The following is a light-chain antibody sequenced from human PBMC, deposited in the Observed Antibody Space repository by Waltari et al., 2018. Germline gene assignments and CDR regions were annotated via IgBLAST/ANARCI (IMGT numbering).Light chain of an antibody. CDR1: SSAVGAYNH. V-gene: IGLV2-8*01. J-gene: IGLJ1*01. Sequence: QSALTQPPSASGSPGQSVTISCTGTSSAVGAYNHVSWHQQHPGKAPKLMIYEVNKRPSGVPDRFSGSKSGNTASLTVSGLQAEDEADYYCSSYADNTIFVFGTGTKVTVL. CDR3: SSYADNTIFV. CDR2: EVN.